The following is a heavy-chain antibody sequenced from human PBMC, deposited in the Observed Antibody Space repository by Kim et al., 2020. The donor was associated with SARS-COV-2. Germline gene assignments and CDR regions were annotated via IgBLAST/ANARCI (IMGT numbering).Heavy chain of an antibody. CDR1: GFSISSYW. V-gene: IGHV3-7*01. CDR2: IKQEGSEK. D-gene: IGHD1-7*01. J-gene: IGHJ6*02. CDR3: VRDREYNYNYVPHNYYHYGMDV. Sequence: GGSLRLSCEASGFSISSYWMSWVRQAPGKGLEWVANIKQEGSEKYYVDSVMGRFTVSRDNAQNSLSLQMNSLRAEDTAVYYCVRDREYNYNYVPHNYYHYGMDVGGQGTTVTVSS.